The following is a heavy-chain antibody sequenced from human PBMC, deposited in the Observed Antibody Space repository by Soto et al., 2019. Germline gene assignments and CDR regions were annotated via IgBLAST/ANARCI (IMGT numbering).Heavy chain of an antibody. J-gene: IGHJ4*02. CDR3: TRDRAVVVPAALDY. D-gene: IGHD2-2*01. Sequence: EVQLVESGGGLVQPGRSLRLSCTASGFTFGDYAMSWVRQAPGKGLEWVGFIRSKAYGGTTEYAASVKGRFTISRDDSKSIAYLQMNSLKTEDTAVYYCTRDRAVVVPAALDYWGQGTLVTVSS. V-gene: IGHV3-49*04. CDR1: GFTFGDYA. CDR2: IRSKAYGGTT.